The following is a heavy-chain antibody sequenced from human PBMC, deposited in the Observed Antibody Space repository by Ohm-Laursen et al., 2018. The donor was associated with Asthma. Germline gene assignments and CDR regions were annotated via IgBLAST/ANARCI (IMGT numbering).Heavy chain of an antibody. CDR1: GYTFSRYS. Sequence: SLRLSCAASGYTFSRYSIHWVRQIPGKGLEWVASISTASSFIYYADSVRGRFTTSRDNARNSVYLQMNSLRAEDTAVYYCARDRLAFLEWLLCDGFGYWGQGTLVTVSS. CDR2: ISTASSFI. V-gene: IGHV3-21*01. J-gene: IGHJ4*02. D-gene: IGHD3-3*02. CDR3: ARDRLAFLEWLLCDGFGY.